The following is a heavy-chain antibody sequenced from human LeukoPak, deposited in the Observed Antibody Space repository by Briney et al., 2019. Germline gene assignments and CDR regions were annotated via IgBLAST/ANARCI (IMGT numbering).Heavy chain of an antibody. CDR3: ARWRKFYCSGGSCYSGFSYYYYGMDA. V-gene: IGHV3-21*01. CDR2: ISSSSSYI. Sequence: GGSLRLSCAASGFTFSSYSMNWVRQAPGKGLEWVSSISSSSSYIYYADSVKGRFTISRDNAKNSLYLQMNSLRAEDTAVYYCARWRKFYCSGGSCYSGFSYYYYGMDAWGQGTTVAVSS. CDR1: GFTFSSYS. D-gene: IGHD2-15*01. J-gene: IGHJ6*02.